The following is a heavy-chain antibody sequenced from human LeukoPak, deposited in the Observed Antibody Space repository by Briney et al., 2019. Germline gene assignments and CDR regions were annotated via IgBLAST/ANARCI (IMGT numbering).Heavy chain of an antibody. CDR1: GFTFSSHA. J-gene: IGHJ4*02. CDR3: AKSVYHSGNY. Sequence: QSGGSLRLSCAASGFTFSSHAMNWVRQAPAKGLEWVSVISGSGGSTYYADSVKGRFTISRDNSKNKLYLQMNSLRAEDTAVYYCAKSVYHSGNYWGQGTLVTVSS. V-gene: IGHV3-23*01. D-gene: IGHD3-10*01. CDR2: ISGSGGST.